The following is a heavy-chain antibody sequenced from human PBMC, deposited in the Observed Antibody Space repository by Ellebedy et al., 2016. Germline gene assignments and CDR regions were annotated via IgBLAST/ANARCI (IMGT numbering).Heavy chain of an antibody. CDR2: IVVGSGNT. Sequence: SVKVSXXASGFTFTSSAVQWVRQARGQRPEWIGWIVVGSGNTNYAQKFQGRVTITADESTSTAYMELSSLRSEDTAVYYCARAVKAGTAPFDYWGQGTLVTVSS. CDR3: ARAVKAGTAPFDY. CDR1: GFTFTSSA. J-gene: IGHJ4*02. V-gene: IGHV1-58*01. D-gene: IGHD6-13*01.